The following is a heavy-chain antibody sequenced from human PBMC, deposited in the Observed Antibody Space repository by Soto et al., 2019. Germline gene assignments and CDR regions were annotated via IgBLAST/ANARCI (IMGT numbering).Heavy chain of an antibody. J-gene: IGHJ5*01. V-gene: IGHV3-30*18. CDR1: GFSFRSYG. CDR3: AKDLPWFDP. CDR2: ISYDGSNK. Sequence: GGSLRLSCADSGFSFRSYGIHWVRQAPGKGLEWVAVISYDGSNKYYVDSVKGRFTISRDNSKNTLYLQMNSLRAEDTAVYYCAKDLPWFDPWGQGTLVTVSS.